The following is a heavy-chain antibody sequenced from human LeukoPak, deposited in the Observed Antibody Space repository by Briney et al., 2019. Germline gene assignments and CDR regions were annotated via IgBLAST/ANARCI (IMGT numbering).Heavy chain of an antibody. CDR2: ISYDGSNK. J-gene: IGHJ4*02. V-gene: IGHV3-30*18. CDR3: AKDATYYDFWSGYSHFDY. D-gene: IGHD3-3*01. CDR1: GFTFSSYG. Sequence: PGRSLRLSCAASGFTFSSYGMPWVRQAPGKGLEWVAVISYDGSNKYYADSVKGRFTISRDNSKNTLYLQMNSLRAEDTAVYYCAKDATYYDFWSGYSHFDYWGQGTLVTVSS.